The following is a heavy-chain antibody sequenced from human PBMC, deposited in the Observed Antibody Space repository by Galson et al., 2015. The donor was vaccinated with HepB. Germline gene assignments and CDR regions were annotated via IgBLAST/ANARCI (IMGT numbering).Heavy chain of an antibody. J-gene: IGHJ4*02. CDR3: AKDLDIVVVPAANDY. V-gene: IGHV3-23*01. CDR1: GSTFSSYA. CDR2: ISGSGGST. D-gene: IGHD2-2*01. Sequence: SLRLSCAASGSTFSSYAMSWVRQAPGRGLEWVSAISGSGGSTYYADSVKGRFTISRDNSKNTLYLQMNSLRAEDTAVYYCAKDLDIVVVPAANDYWGQGTLVTVSS.